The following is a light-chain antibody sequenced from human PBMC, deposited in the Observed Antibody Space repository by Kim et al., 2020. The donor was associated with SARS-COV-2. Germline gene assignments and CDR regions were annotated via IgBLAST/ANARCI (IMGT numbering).Light chain of an antibody. CDR1: QSVSSSY. Sequence: PGERATPSCRASQSVSSSYLALYQQKPGQAPRLLIYGASSRATGIPDRFSGSGSGTDFTLTISRLEPEDFAVYYCQQYGSSPPITFGQGTRLEIK. V-gene: IGKV3-20*01. CDR2: GAS. J-gene: IGKJ5*01. CDR3: QQYGSSPPIT.